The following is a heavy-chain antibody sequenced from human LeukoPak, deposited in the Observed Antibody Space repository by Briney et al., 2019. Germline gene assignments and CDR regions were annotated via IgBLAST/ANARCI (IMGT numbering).Heavy chain of an antibody. J-gene: IGHJ6*03. CDR1: GYSFTSYW. CDR2: IYPGDSDT. CDR3: AIHEEMATITSGMDV. V-gene: IGHV5-51*01. Sequence: GESLKISCKGSGYSFTSYWIGWVRQMPGKGLEWMGIIYPGDSDTRYRPSFQGQVTISADKSISTAYLQWSSLKASDTAVYYCAIHEEMATITSGMDVGGKGTTVTVSS. D-gene: IGHD5-24*01.